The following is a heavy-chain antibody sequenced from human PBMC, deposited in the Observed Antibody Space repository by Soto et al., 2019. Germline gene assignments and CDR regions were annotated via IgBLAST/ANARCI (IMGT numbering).Heavy chain of an antibody. CDR3: ARGVCSSTSCYLIDY. V-gene: IGHV4-34*01. D-gene: IGHD2-2*01. CDR1: GGSFSGYY. CDR2: INHSGST. J-gene: IGHJ4*02. Sequence: SETLSLTCAVYGGSFSGYYWSWIRQPPGKGLEWIGEINHSGSTNYNPSLKSRVTISVDTSKNQFSLKLSSVTAADTAVYYCARGVCSSTSCYLIDYWGQGTLVTVSS.